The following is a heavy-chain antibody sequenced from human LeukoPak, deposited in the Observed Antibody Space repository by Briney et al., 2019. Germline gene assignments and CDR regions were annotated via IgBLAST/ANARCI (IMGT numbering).Heavy chain of an antibody. D-gene: IGHD2-15*01. CDR2: IWYDGSNK. Sequence: PGGSLRLSCAASGFTFSSYGMHWVRQAPGKGLEWVAVIWYDGSNKYYADSVKGRFTISRDNSKNTLYLQMNSLKSEDTAVYSCARDRPVVVAATPYNWFDPWGQGTLVTVSS. V-gene: IGHV3-33*01. J-gene: IGHJ5*02. CDR3: ARDRPVVVAATPYNWFDP. CDR1: GFTFSSYG.